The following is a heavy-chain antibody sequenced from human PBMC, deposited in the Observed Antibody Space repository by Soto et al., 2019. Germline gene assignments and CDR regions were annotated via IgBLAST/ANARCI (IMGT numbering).Heavy chain of an antibody. V-gene: IGHV3-30-3*01. Sequence: GGSLRLSCAASGFTFSSYAMHWVRQAPGKGLEWVAVISYDGSNKYYADSVKGRFTISRDNSKNTLYLQMNSLRAEDTAVYYCARGVAAAAPYYYYYGMDVWGQGTTVTVSS. CDR3: ARGVAAAAPYYYYYGMDV. J-gene: IGHJ6*02. CDR1: GFTFSSYA. D-gene: IGHD6-25*01. CDR2: ISYDGSNK.